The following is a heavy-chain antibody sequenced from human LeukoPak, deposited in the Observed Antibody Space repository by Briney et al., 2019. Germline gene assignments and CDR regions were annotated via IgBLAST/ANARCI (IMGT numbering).Heavy chain of an antibody. D-gene: IGHD5-24*01. CDR2: VFPRASDT. CDR3: ARLNGYIDS. V-gene: IGHV5-51*01. J-gene: IGHJ5*01. Sequence: GESLKISCKGYGYTFTSQWIGWVRQMPGKGLEWMGIVFPRASDTRYSPSFQGRVTISVDKSINSAYLQWTSLKASDTAIYYCARLNGYIDSWGQGTQVTVSS. CDR1: GYTFTSQW.